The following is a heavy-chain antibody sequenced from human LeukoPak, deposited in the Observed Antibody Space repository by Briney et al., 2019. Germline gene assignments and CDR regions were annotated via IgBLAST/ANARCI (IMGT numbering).Heavy chain of an antibody. V-gene: IGHV4-31*03. CDR2: IYYSGST. CDR1: GGSISSGGYY. CDR3: ARCRGCSSTSCYYYFDY. D-gene: IGHD2-2*01. Sequence: SETLSLTCTVSGGSISSGGYYWSWIRRHPGKGLEWIGYIYYSGSTYYNPSLKSRVTISVDTSKNQFSLKLSSVTAADTAVYYCARCRGCSSTSCYYYFDYWGQGTLVTVSS. J-gene: IGHJ4*02.